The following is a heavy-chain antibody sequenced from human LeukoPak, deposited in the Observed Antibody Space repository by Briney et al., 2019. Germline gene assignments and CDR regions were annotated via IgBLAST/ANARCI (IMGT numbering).Heavy chain of an antibody. CDR2: IYHSGST. Sequence: PSETLSLTCAVSGDSISSSDWWSWVRQPPGKGLEWIGEIYHSGSTNYNPSLKCRVTISVDKSKNQFSLKLTSVTAADTAVYYCARDYHDSSLDYWGQRTLVTVSS. D-gene: IGHD3-22*01. CDR1: GDSISSSDW. V-gene: IGHV4-4*02. CDR3: ARDYHDSSLDY. J-gene: IGHJ4*02.